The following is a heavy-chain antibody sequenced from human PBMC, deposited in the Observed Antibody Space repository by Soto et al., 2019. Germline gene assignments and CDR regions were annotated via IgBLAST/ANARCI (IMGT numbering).Heavy chain of an antibody. CDR2: IIPIAETT. J-gene: IGHJ6*02. CDR3: ASSQGRSTSLEIYYYYYYGMDV. Sequence: QGQLVQSGAEVKKPGSSVKVSCKASGGTFSSYAISWVRQAPGQGLEWMGGIIPIAETTTYAQKFQGRVTITADESKRTGYMELSSLGSDDTAVYYCASSQGRSTSLEIYYYYYYGMDVWGQGTKVPVAS. V-gene: IGHV1-69*01. D-gene: IGHD2-2*01. CDR1: GGTFSSYA.